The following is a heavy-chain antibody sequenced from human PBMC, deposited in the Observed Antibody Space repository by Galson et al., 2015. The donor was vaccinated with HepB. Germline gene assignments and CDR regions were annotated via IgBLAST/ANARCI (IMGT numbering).Heavy chain of an antibody. CDR1: GGSISTTRDY. J-gene: IGHJ6*02. D-gene: IGHD4-23*01. Sequence: TLSLTCSASGGSISTTRDYWGWLRQPPGKGLEWMGSIFSSGSTFYNPSLKSRVSISISKSKNQFSLRVRSVTAADTGVYYCVRAGGDSSYAFDVWGQGTTVTVSS. V-gene: IGHV4-39*07. CDR3: VRAGGDSSYAFDV. CDR2: IFSSGST.